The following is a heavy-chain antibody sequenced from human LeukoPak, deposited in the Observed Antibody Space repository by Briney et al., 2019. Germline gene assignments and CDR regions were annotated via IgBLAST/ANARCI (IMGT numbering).Heavy chain of an antibody. CDR3: ARDRPPVTNYDY. CDR1: GYTFTGYY. J-gene: IGHJ4*02. CDR2: INPNSGGT. Sequence: ASVKVSCKASGYTFTGYYMHWVRQAPGQGLEWTGRINPNSGGTNYAQKFQGRVTMTRDTSISTAYMELSRLRSDDTAVYYCARDRPPVTNYDYSGQGTLVTVSS. V-gene: IGHV1-2*06. D-gene: IGHD4-11*01.